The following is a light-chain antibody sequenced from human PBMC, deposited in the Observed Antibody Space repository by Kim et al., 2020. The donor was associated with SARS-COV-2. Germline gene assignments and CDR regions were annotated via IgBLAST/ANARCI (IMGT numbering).Light chain of an antibody. V-gene: IGKV3D-15*03. CDR2: GAS. CDR3: QQYNNWPLLT. J-gene: IGKJ4*01. Sequence: SPGERVTLSCRASQSASNNLAWYQHKPGQAPRLLIYGASIRATGIPVRFSGSGSGTEFTLTISILQSEDFAVYYCQQYNNWPLLTFGGGTKVDIK. CDR1: QSASNN.